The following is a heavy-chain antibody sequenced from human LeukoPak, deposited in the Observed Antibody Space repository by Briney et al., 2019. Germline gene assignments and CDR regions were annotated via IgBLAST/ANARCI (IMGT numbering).Heavy chain of an antibody. CDR2: IDPNSGGT. Sequence: ASVKVSCKASGDTFTGYYMHWVRQAPGQGLEWMRWIDPNSGGTNYAQKFQGRVTMTRDTSISTAYMELSRLRSDDTAVYYCARASYRYCSSTSCYRYYYMDVWGKGTTVTVSS. D-gene: IGHD2-2*02. CDR1: GDTFTGYY. V-gene: IGHV1-2*02. J-gene: IGHJ6*03. CDR3: ARASYRYCSSTSCYRYYYMDV.